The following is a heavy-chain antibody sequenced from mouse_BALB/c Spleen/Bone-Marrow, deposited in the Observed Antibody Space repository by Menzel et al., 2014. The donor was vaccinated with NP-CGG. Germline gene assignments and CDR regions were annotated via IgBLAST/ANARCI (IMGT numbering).Heavy chain of an antibody. J-gene: IGHJ2*01. CDR3: ARKYGDY. V-gene: IGHV1-80*01. CDR2: IYPGDGET. Sequence: VKLMESGAELVRPGSSVKISCKASGYPFSSYWMSWVKQRPGQGLEWIGQIYPGDGETNYNGKFKGNATLTADKSSSTAYMQLISLTSEDSAVYFCARKYGDYWGRGTTLTVSS. D-gene: IGHD2-10*02. CDR1: GYPFSSYW.